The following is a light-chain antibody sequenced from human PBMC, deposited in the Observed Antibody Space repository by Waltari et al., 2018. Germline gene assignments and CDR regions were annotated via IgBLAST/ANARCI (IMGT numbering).Light chain of an antibody. CDR1: QSVSSY. CDR3: QQRSNWPLFT. Sequence: EIVLTQSPATLSLSPGERAPLSCRASQSVSSYLAWYQQKPGQAPRPLIYDASNRATGIPARFSGSGSGTDFTLTISSLEPEDFAVYYCQQRSNWPLFTFGGGTKVEIK. V-gene: IGKV3-11*01. CDR2: DAS. J-gene: IGKJ4*01.